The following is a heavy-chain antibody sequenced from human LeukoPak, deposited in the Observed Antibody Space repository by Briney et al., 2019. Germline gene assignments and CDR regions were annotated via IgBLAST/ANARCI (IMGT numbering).Heavy chain of an antibody. D-gene: IGHD3-22*01. V-gene: IGHV3-74*01. Sequence: GGSLRLSCAASGFTFSSYWMHWVRQAPGKGLVWDSRINSDGSSTSYADSVKGRFTISRDNAKNTLYLQMNSLRAEDTAVYYCARDPVVIGYYYYMDVWGKGTTATVSS. CDR3: ARDPVVIGYYYYMDV. J-gene: IGHJ6*03. CDR1: GFTFSSYW. CDR2: INSDGSST.